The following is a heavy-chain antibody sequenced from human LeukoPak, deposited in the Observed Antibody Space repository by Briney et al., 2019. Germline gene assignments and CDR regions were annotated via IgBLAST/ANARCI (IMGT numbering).Heavy chain of an antibody. CDR1: GFTFSSYW. V-gene: IGHV3-7*01. CDR2: IKQDGSEK. Sequence: GGSLRLSCAASGFTFSSYWMSWVRQAPGKGLEWVANIKQDGSEKYYVDSVKGRFTIPRDNAKNSLYLQMNSLRAEDTAVYYCARVPYCSGGSCYSMDVWGQGTTVTVSS. CDR3: ARVPYCSGGSCYSMDV. D-gene: IGHD2-15*01. J-gene: IGHJ6*02.